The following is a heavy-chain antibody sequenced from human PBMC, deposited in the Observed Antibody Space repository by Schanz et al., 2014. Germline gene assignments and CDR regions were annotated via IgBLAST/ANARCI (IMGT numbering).Heavy chain of an antibody. CDR1: GFIFSTFG. J-gene: IGHJ4*02. V-gene: IGHV3-33*06. CDR2: IWYDGNKK. D-gene: IGHD2-15*01. Sequence: VQLAESGGGAVQPGRSLRLSCAAPGFIFSTFGMQWVRQAPGQGLEWVAVIWYDGNKKYYADSMKGRFDITRDNSKNTLCLQVNSLRDSDTAVYYCAQVFHPYCGGNTFDNGGQGTLVTVSS. CDR3: AQVFHPYCGGNTFDN.